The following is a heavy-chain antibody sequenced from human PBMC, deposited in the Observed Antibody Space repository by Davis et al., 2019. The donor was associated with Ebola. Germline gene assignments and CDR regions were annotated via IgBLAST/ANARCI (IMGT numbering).Heavy chain of an antibody. V-gene: IGHV5-51*01. CDR3: ATLRRTITGMDDAFDI. Sequence: GESLKISCQASAYSVNNFWIGWVRQMPGKGLEWMGMIRPGDSDTRYSPSFQGQVTISADNSITTAYLQWSALRASDTAMYYCATLRRTITGMDDAFDIWGQGTLVTVSS. CDR2: IRPGDSDT. CDR1: AYSVNNFW. D-gene: IGHD1-20*01. J-gene: IGHJ3*02.